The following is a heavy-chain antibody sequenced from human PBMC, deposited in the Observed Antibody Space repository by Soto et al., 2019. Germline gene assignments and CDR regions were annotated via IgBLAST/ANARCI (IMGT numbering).Heavy chain of an antibody. V-gene: IGHV1-18*01. CDR2: ISAYNGNT. Sequence: ASVKVSCKASGYTFTSYGISWVRQAPGQGLEWVGWISAYNGNTNYAQKLQGRVTMTTDTSTSTAYMELRSLRSDDTAVYYCALPGYSSGWTFHGMDVWGQGTTVTVSS. CDR1: GYTFTSYG. D-gene: IGHD6-19*01. CDR3: ALPGYSSGWTFHGMDV. J-gene: IGHJ6*02.